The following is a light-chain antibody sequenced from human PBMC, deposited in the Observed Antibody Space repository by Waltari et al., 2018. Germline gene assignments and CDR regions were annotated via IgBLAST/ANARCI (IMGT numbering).Light chain of an antibody. CDR1: QSISTW. J-gene: IGKJ3*01. Sequence: DIQMTQSPSILSASVGDRVTITCRASQSISTWLAWYQQKPGKAPKLLIYKASSLESGVPSRFSGSGSGTEFTLTISSLQPDDFATYYCQKYNSAPVTFGPGTKVDIK. CDR2: KAS. V-gene: IGKV1-5*03. CDR3: QKYNSAPVT.